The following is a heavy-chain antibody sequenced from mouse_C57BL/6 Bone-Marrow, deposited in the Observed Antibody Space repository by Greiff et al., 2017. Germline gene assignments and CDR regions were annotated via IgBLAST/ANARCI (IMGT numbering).Heavy chain of an antibody. J-gene: IGHJ3*01. CDR1: GYTFTSYW. CDR2: IDPSVSYT. CDR3: ARRDYSNPFAY. D-gene: IGHD2-5*01. Sequence: QVQLQQPGAELVMPGASVKLSCKASGYTFTSYWMHWVKQRPGQGLEWIGEIDPSVSYTNYNQKFKGKSTLTVDKSSSTAYMQLSSLTSEDAAVYYCARRDYSNPFAYWGQGTLVTVSA. V-gene: IGHV1-69*01.